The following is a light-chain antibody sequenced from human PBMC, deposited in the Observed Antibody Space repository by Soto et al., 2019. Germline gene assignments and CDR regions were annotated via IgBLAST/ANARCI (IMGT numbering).Light chain of an antibody. CDR2: DAS. CDR1: QDISKY. Sequence: DIQMTQSPSSLSASVGDRVTITCQASQDISKYLNWYQHKPGTAPKLLIYDASNLETGVPSRFSGRGSGTDFTFTISSLQPEDVATYYCQQYDNTPPRPTFGGGTKVEIK. CDR3: QQYDNTPPRPT. V-gene: IGKV1-33*01. J-gene: IGKJ4*01.